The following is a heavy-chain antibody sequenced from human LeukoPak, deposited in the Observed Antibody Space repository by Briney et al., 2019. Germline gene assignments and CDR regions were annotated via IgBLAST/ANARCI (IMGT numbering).Heavy chain of an antibody. CDR3: ARGMGITMIDY. D-gene: IGHD3-22*01. Sequence: GGSLRLSCAASGFTFSSYSMNWVRQAPGKGLEWVSSISSSSSYIYYADSVKGRFTISRDNDKNSLYLQMNSLRAEDTAVYYCARGMGITMIDYWGRGTLVTVSS. J-gene: IGHJ4*02. CDR2: ISSSSSYI. CDR1: GFTFSSYS. V-gene: IGHV3-21*01.